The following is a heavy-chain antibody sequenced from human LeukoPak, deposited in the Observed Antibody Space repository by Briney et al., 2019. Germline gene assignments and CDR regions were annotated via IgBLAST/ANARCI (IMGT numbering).Heavy chain of an antibody. CDR1: GFTVSSNY. D-gene: IGHD5-24*01. V-gene: IGHV3-53*01. CDR3: ASIVWDGYRRYFDY. J-gene: IGHJ4*02. CDR2: IYSGGST. Sequence: PGGSLRLSCAASGFTVSSNYMSWVRQAPGKGLEWVSVIYSGGSTYYADSVKGRFTISRDNSKNTVYLQMDSLRAEDTAVYYCASIVWDGYRRYFDYWGQGTLVTVSS.